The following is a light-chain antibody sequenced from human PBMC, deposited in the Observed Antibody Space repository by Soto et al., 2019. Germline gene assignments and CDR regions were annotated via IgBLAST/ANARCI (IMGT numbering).Light chain of an antibody. CDR3: QQYNNWSLT. V-gene: IGKV3-15*01. J-gene: IGKJ4*01. CDR1: QSVSSY. Sequence: EIVLTQSPATLSLCPGERATLSCRASQSVSSYLAWYQQKPGQAPRLLIYGASTRATGIPARFSGSGSGTEFTLTISSLQSEDFAVYYCQQYNNWSLTFGGGTKVDI. CDR2: GAS.